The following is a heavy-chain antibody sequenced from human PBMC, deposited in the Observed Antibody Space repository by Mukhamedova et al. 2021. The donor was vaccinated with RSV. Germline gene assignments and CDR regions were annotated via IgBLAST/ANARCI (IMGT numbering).Heavy chain of an antibody. J-gene: IGHJ3*01. D-gene: IGHD1-26*01. V-gene: IGHV3-23*01. Sequence: VRQAPGKGLEWVSIIRESGGTKYYADSVTGRFTISRDNSNNTLYLQMNSLRAEDTAIYYCAKGNSGSYYRDAFDVWGQGTIVNV. CDR3: AKGNSGSYYRDAFDV. CDR2: IRESGGTK.